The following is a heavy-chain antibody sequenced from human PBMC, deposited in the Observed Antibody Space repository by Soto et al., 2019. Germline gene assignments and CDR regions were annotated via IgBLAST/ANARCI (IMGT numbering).Heavy chain of an antibody. CDR1: GGSISSGGYY. CDR2: IYYSGST. Sequence: PSETLSLTCTVSGGSISSGGYYWSWIRQHPGKGLEWIGYIYYSGSTYYNPSLKSRVTISVDTSKNQFSLKLSSVTAADTAVYYCARDPYYYDSSGYPYGMDVWGQGTTVTVSS. CDR3: ARDPYYYDSSGYPYGMDV. D-gene: IGHD3-22*01. V-gene: IGHV4-31*03. J-gene: IGHJ6*02.